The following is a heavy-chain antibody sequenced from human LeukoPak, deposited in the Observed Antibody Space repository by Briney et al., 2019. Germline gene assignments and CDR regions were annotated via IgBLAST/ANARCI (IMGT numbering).Heavy chain of an antibody. V-gene: IGHV3-7*03. CDR3: ARGPPNWGYDY. CDR1: GFTFNTYW. J-gene: IGHJ4*02. Sequence: GGSLRLSCAVSGFTFNTYWMTWVRQAPGKGLEWVANINQDGSDTYSVDSVRGRFTISRDNAKSSLSLEMDSLRVEDTAVYYCARGPPNWGYDYWGPGTLVTVSS. CDR2: INQDGSDT. D-gene: IGHD7-27*01.